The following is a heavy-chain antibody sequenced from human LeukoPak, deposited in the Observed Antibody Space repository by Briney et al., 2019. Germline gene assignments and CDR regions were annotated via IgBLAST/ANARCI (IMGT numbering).Heavy chain of an antibody. CDR3: ARGGRWFDP. V-gene: IGHV4-59*01. J-gene: IGHJ5*02. Sequence: SETLSLTCTVSGGSISSYFWSWIRQPPGKGLEWIGYIYYSGSTNYNPSLKSRVTISVDTSKNQFSLKLSSVTAADTAVYYCARGGRWFDPWGQGTLVTVSS. CDR1: GGSISSYF. CDR2: IYYSGST.